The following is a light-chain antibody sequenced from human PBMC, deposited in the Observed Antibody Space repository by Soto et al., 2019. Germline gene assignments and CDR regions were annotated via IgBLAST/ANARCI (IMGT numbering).Light chain of an antibody. Sequence: DIQMTQSPSTLSASVGDRVSITCRASQSISRQLAWYQQKPGKAPNLLIYQASNLETGVPSRFTGSGSGTEFTLTISSLQPDDLATYYCLQSQSYRTFGQGTKVEVK. V-gene: IGKV1-5*03. CDR1: QSISRQ. CDR2: QAS. CDR3: LQSQSYRT. J-gene: IGKJ1*01.